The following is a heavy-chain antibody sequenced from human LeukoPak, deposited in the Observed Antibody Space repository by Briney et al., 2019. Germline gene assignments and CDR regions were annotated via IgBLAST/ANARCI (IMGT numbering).Heavy chain of an antibody. CDR2: IISDGSSV. CDR1: GFTFSDYW. J-gene: IGHJ4*02. D-gene: IGHD6-13*01. V-gene: IGHV3-74*01. Sequence: GGSLRLSCTASGFTFSDYWMHWVRQAPGKGPVWVSRIISDGSSVSYVDSVKGRFTMSRDNAKNTLYLQMNSLRAEDTAVYFCAKQSAGSAAWYSLHYDFWGQGTLVTVSS. CDR3: AKQSAGSAAWYSLHYDF.